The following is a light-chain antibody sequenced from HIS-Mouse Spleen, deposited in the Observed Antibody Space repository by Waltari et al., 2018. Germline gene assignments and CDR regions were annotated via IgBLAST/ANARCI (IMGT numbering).Light chain of an antibody. CDR3: QSADSSGTHVV. Sequence: SYELTQPPSESGTTGQTARITGSEDAVQKQYAYWYHQKTGKDPVLVIYKDSERPSGIPERFSGSRSGTTVTLTISGVQAEDEADYYCQSADSSGTHVVFGGGTKLTVL. V-gene: IGLV3-25*03. CDR1: AVQKQY. J-gene: IGLJ2*01. CDR2: KDS.